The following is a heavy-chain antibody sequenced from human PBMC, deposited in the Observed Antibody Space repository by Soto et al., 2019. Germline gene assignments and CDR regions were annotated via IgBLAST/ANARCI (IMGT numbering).Heavy chain of an antibody. J-gene: IGHJ4*02. CDR3: AREAYYYDSSGYDLDY. V-gene: IGHV3-30-3*01. Sequence: QVPLVESGGGVVQPGRSLRLSCAASGFTFSSYAMHWVRQAPGKGLEWVAVISYDGSNKYYADSVKGRFTISRDNSKNTLYLQMNSLRAEDTAVYYCAREAYYYDSSGYDLDYWGQGTLVTVSS. CDR2: ISYDGSNK. D-gene: IGHD3-22*01. CDR1: GFTFSSYA.